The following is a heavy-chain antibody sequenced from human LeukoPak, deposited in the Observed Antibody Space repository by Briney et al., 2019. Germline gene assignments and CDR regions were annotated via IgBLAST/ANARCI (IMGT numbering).Heavy chain of an antibody. CDR1: GFTLSNYD. J-gene: IGHJ5*02. CDR2: ISASSRYI. CDR3: ARADCSSSTCYLRRSWFDP. D-gene: IGHD2-2*01. V-gene: IGHV3-21*01. Sequence: GGSLRLSCAASGFTLSNYDMNWVRHAPGKGLEWVSSISASSRYIYYKDPVRGRFTISRDDAKNPLYLEMNSLRAADTAVYYCARADCSSSTCYLRRSWFDPWGQGTLVTVSS.